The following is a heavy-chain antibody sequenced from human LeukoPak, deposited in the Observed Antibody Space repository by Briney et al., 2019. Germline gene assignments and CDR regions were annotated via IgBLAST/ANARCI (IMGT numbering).Heavy chain of an antibody. CDR3: AEGMGIFDS. J-gene: IGHJ4*02. V-gene: IGHV6-1*01. Sequence: SHTLSLTCDISGDSVSSNSAAWNWLRQSPSRGLEWLGRTYYRSQSFHHYAVSVKGRITINPDTSKNQLSLQLNSVTPEDTAVYYCAEGMGIFDSWGQGPLVTVSS. D-gene: IGHD7-27*01. CDR1: GDSVSSNSAA. CDR2: TYYRSQSFH.